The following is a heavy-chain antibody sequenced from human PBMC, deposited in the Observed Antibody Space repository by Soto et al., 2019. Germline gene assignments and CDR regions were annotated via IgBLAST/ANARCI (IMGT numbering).Heavy chain of an antibody. CDR2: IYYSGST. D-gene: IGHD2-8*01. CDR1: GGSISSSSYY. Sequence: PSETLSLTCTVSGGSISSSSYYWGWIRQPPGKGLEWIGSIYYSGSTYYNPSLKSRVTISVDTSKNQFSLKLSSVTAADTAVYYCARQGPIVLMVYAYTREIYFDYWGQGTLVTVSS. CDR3: ARQGPIVLMVYAYTREIYFDY. V-gene: IGHV4-39*01. J-gene: IGHJ4*02.